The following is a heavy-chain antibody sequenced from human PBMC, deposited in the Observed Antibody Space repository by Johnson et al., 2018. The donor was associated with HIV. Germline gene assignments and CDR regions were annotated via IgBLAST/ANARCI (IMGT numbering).Heavy chain of an antibody. CDR3: AKDRSMDDAFDV. D-gene: IGHD1-26*01. J-gene: IGHJ3*01. CDR1: GFTFSSYA. Sequence: QLVESGGGLVKPGGSLRLSCAASGFTFSSYAMHWVRQAPGKGLEWVAFIRYDGSTYYADSVKGRFTISRDNSKNTLYLQMNSLRAEDTAVYYCAKDRSMDDAFDVWGQGTMVTVSS. CDR2: IRYDGST. V-gene: IGHV3-30*02.